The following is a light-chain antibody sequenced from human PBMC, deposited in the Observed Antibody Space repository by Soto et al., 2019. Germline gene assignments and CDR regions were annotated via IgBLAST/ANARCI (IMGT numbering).Light chain of an antibody. CDR1: QGISSY. J-gene: IGKJ2*01. V-gene: IGKV1-8*01. Sequence: AIRMTQSPSSFSASTGDRVTITCRASQGISSYLAWYQQKPGKAPKLLIYAASTLQSGVPSRFSGSGSGTAFTLTISCLQSEDFATYHCQQYYSYPPYTFGKGTKLEIK. CDR3: QQYYSYPPYT. CDR2: AAS.